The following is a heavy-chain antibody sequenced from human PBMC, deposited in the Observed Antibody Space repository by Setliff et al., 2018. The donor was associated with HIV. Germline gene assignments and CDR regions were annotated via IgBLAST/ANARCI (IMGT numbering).Heavy chain of an antibody. CDR2: ISAYNGNT. J-gene: IGHJ5*02. CDR1: GDIFTSYG. CDR3: ATSSRGICYEPNWFDP. V-gene: IGHV1-18*01. D-gene: IGHD2-15*01. Sequence: GASVKVSCKASGDIFTSYGISWVRQAPGQGLEWMGWISAYNGNTNYAQKLQGRVTMTTDTSTSTAYMELRSLRSDDTAVYYCATSSRGICYEPNWFDPWGQGTLVTVSS.